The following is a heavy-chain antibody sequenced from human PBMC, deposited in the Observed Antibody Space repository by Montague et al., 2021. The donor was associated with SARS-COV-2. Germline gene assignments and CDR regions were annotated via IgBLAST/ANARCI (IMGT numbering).Heavy chain of an antibody. V-gene: IGHV2-5*02. J-gene: IGHJ4*02. Sequence: VKPTQTLTLTCTLSGFSPSTSGVGVGWIRQPLGNALEWLALIYWDYDKRYSPSLKRRLTITKDTSKNQVVLTMTNMDPVDTATYYCAHSYGDYLFDYWGQGTLVTVSS. CDR2: IYWDYDK. CDR3: AHSYGDYLFDY. D-gene: IGHD4-17*01. CDR1: GFSPSTSGVG.